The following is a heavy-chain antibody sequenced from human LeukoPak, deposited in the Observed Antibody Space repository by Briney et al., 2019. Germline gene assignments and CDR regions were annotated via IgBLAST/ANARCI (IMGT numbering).Heavy chain of an antibody. J-gene: IGHJ6*03. CDR3: AKVGQHDSGYDFGVGRYYYYCYYMDV. CDR1: GFTFSTYG. V-gene: IGHV3-23*01. Sequence: GGSLRLSCEVSGFTFSTYGMSWVRQAPGKGLEWVAAITGSGGRTYYADSVKGRFTISRDNSRDRLYLETNSLRAEDTAVYYCAKVGQHDSGYDFGVGRYYYYCYYMDVWGKGTTVTVSS. CDR2: ITGSGGRT. D-gene: IGHD5-12*01.